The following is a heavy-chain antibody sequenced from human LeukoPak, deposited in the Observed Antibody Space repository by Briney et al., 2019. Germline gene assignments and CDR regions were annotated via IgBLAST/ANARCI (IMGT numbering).Heavy chain of an antibody. Sequence: KVGESLKISCKGSGYSFTSYWIGWVRQIPGKGLEWRGIIYPGDSDTRYSPSFQGQVTISADKSISTAYLQWSSLKASDTAMYYCARSLRTVFTDGYWFDPWGQGTLVTVSS. CDR2: IYPGDSDT. CDR1: GYSFTSYW. J-gene: IGHJ5*02. CDR3: ARSLRTVFTDGYWFDP. V-gene: IGHV5-51*01. D-gene: IGHD4-17*01.